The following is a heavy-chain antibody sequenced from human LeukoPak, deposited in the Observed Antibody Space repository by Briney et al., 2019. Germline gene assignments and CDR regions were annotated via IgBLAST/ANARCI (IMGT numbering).Heavy chain of an antibody. J-gene: IGHJ4*02. V-gene: IGHV3-48*04. CDR2: ISSSSTI. CDR1: GFTFSSYS. CDR3: ARDRGGSYSAIDY. D-gene: IGHD1-26*01. Sequence: RGSLRLSCAASGFTFSSYSMNWVRQAPGKGLEWVSLISSSSTIYYADSVKGRFTISRDNAKNSLYLQMNSLRAEDTAVYYCARDRGGSYSAIDYWGQGTLVTVSS.